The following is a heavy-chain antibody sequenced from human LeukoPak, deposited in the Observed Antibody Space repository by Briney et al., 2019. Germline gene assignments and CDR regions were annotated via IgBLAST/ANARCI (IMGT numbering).Heavy chain of an antibody. CDR2: IYTNGST. V-gene: IGHV4-4*07. CDR3: AKSNGYGLIDY. CDR1: GGSISNYY. Sequence: PSETLSLTCTVSGGSISNYYWSWIRQPAGKGLEWIGRIYTNGSTNYNPSLKSRVTMSVDTSKNQFSLKLSSVTAADTAVYYCAKSNGYGLIDYWGQGTLVTVSS. J-gene: IGHJ4*02. D-gene: IGHD5-12*01.